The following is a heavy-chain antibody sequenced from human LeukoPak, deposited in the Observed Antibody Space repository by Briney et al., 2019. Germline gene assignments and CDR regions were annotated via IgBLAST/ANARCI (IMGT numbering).Heavy chain of an antibody. Sequence: SETLSLTCTASGGSISPYYWSWLRQTQGKGPRWIGYILYSGTTTNYNPSLKSRVTISVDTSKNQFSLKLSSVTAADTAVYYCARVGDWNDLVYWGQGTLVTVSS. D-gene: IGHD1-1*01. CDR2: ILYSGTT. V-gene: IGHV4-59*01. CDR1: GGSISPYY. CDR3: ARVGDWNDLVY. J-gene: IGHJ4*02.